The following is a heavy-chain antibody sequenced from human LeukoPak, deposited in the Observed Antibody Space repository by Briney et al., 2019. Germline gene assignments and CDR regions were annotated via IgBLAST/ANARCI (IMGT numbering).Heavy chain of an antibody. CDR2: IYTSGST. Sequence: SETLSLTCTVSGDSISSFHWSWIRQPAGKGLEWIGRIYTSGSTNYNPSLKSRVTMSVDTSKNQFSLKLSSVTAADTAVYYCARERGRSYGSVPYYYFYMDVWGKGTTVTVSS. CDR1: GDSISSFH. D-gene: IGHD5-18*01. J-gene: IGHJ6*03. V-gene: IGHV4-4*07. CDR3: ARERGRSYGSVPYYYFYMDV.